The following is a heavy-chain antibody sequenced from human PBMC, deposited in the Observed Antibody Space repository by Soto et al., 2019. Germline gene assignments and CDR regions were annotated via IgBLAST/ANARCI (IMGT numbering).Heavy chain of an antibody. J-gene: IGHJ3*02. Sequence: ASVKVSCKASGYTFTSYGISWVRQAPGQGLEWMGWISAYNGNTNYAQKLQGRVTMTTDTSTSTAYMELRSLRSDDTAVYYCARGGATYYYDSSGYYYGPDAFDIWGQGTMVTVS. D-gene: IGHD3-22*01. CDR1: GYTFTSYG. V-gene: IGHV1-18*01. CDR2: ISAYNGNT. CDR3: ARGGATYYYDSSGYYYGPDAFDI.